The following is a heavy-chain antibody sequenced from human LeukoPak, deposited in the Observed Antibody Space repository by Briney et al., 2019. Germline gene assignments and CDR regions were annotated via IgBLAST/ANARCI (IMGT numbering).Heavy chain of an antibody. CDR3: VKDRWVDH. J-gene: IGHJ5*02. Sequence: GGSLRLSCSASGFIFSPYAMHWVRQAPGKGLEYVSSISSEGKTTYYADSVKGRFTISRDNSKNMLYLQMDSLRPEDTAVYYCVKDRWVDHWGQGTLVTVSS. CDR2: ISSEGKTT. CDR1: GFIFSPYA. V-gene: IGHV3-64D*06.